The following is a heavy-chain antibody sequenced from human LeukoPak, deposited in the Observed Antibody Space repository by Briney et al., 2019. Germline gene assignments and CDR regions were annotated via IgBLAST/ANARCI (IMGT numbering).Heavy chain of an antibody. CDR3: ARDAPHVYCSSTSCFYGMDV. Sequence: GRSLRLSCAASGFTFSSYGMHWVRQAPGKGLEWVAVIWYDGSNKYYADSVKGRFTISRDNSKNTLYLQMNSLRAEDTAVYYCARDAPHVYCSSTSCFYGMDVWGQGTTVTVPS. CDR2: IWYDGSNK. D-gene: IGHD2-2*01. J-gene: IGHJ6*02. V-gene: IGHV3-33*01. CDR1: GFTFSSYG.